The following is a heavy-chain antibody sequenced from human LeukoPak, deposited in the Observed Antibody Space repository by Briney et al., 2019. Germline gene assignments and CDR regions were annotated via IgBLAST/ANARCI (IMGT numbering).Heavy chain of an antibody. CDR1: GFTFSDYS. V-gene: IGHV3-11*01. CDR2: ISSSGVTI. D-gene: IGHD3-16*01. J-gene: IGHJ4*02. CDR3: ARPWGY. Sequence: GGSLRLSCAASGFTFSDYSMNWIRQAPGKGLEWVSYISSSGVTIYYADSVKGRFTISRDNAKNSLYLQMNSLRGEDTAAYYCARPWGYWGQGTLVTVSS.